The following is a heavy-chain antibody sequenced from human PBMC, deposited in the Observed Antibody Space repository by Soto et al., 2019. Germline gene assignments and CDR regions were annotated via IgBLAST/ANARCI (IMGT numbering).Heavy chain of an antibody. V-gene: IGHV4-34*01. J-gene: IGHJ4*02. Sequence: SETLSLTCAVYGGSFSGYYWSWIRQPPGKGLEWIGEINHSGSTNYNPSLKSRVTISVDTSKNQFSLKLSSVTAADTAVYCCARAGQEYYYDSSGYYFDYWGQGTLVTVSS. D-gene: IGHD3-22*01. CDR1: GGSFSGYY. CDR3: ARAGQEYYYDSSGYYFDY. CDR2: INHSGST.